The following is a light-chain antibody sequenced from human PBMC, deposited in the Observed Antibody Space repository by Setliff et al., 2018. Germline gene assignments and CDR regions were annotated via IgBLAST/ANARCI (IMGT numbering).Light chain of an antibody. CDR3: SAYAGSNNWGV. Sequence: QSALTQPPSASGSPGQSVTISCTGTSSDVGGYDYVSWYQQHPGKAPKLPIYKVTKRPSGVPDRFSGSKSGNTASLTVSGLQAEDEADYYCSAYAGSNNWGVFGTGTKVTVL. CDR2: KVT. CDR1: SSDVGGYDY. V-gene: IGLV2-8*01. J-gene: IGLJ1*01.